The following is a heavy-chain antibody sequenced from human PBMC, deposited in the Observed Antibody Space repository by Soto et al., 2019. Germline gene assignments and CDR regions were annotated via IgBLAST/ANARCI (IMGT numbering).Heavy chain of an antibody. J-gene: IGHJ1*01. D-gene: IGHD3-22*01. CDR2: IYYSGST. CDR1: GGSITNYY. V-gene: IGHV4-59*01. CDR3: ARSLPPYYSNGYREHFQH. Sequence: QVQLQESGPGLVKPSETLSLTCTVSGGSITNYYWSWIRQSPGKGLEWIGYIYYSGSTNYNPSLKSRLPISLATPKNQFSLRLTSVTAAYTAVYYCARSLPPYYSNGYREHFQHWGQGTLVTVSS.